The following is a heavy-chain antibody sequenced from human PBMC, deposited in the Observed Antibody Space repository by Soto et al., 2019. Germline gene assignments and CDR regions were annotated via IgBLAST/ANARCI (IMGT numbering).Heavy chain of an antibody. V-gene: IGHV3-7*01. CDR2: IKQDGSEK. J-gene: IGHJ3*02. CDR1: GFTFSSYW. D-gene: IGHD3-3*01. Sequence: EVQLVESGGGLVQPGGSLRLSCAASGFTFSSYWMSWVRQAPGKGLEWVANIKQDGSEKYYVDSVKGRFTISRDNANNSLYLQMNSLRAEDTAVYYCARDPAYYDFWSGYPTAFDIWGQGTMVTVSS. CDR3: ARDPAYYDFWSGYPTAFDI.